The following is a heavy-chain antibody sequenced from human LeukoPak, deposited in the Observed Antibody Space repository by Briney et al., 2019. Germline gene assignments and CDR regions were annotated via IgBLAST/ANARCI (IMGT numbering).Heavy chain of an antibody. V-gene: IGHV3-30*03. D-gene: IGHD3-10*01. CDR1: GFTFSSYG. CDR2: ISYDGKKN. J-gene: IGHJ4*02. Sequence: PGRSLRLSCAASGFTFSSYGMHWVRQAPGKGLEWVAVISYDGKKNYYADSVKGRFTLTRDDSANTLSLQMNSLRAEDTAVYYCVRGSKIRGVIPEGEFDYWGQGTLVTVSS. CDR3: VRGSKIRGVIPEGEFDY.